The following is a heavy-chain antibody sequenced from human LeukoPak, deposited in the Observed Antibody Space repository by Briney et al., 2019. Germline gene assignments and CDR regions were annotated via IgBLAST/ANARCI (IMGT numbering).Heavy chain of an antibody. V-gene: IGHV3-23*01. Sequence: GGSLRLSCAASGFTFSSYAMSWVRQAPGKGLEWVSAISGSGGSTYYADSVKGRFTISRDNSKNSLLLQMNSLRAEDTALYYCARGYSRAAFDIWGQGTVVAVSS. D-gene: IGHD2-15*01. CDR2: ISGSGGST. CDR1: GFTFSSYA. CDR3: ARGYSRAAFDI. J-gene: IGHJ3*02.